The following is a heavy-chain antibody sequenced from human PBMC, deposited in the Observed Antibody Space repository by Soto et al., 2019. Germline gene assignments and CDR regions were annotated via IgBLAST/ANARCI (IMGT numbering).Heavy chain of an antibody. J-gene: IGHJ1*01. CDR2: IITIFGTA. CDR3: ASSERYYYDSLGH. Sequence: QVQLVQSGAEVKKPGSSVKVSCKASGGTFSSYAISWVRQAPGQGLEWMGGIITIFGTANYAQKFQGRVTITADESTSTAYMELSSLRSEDTAVYYGASSERYYYDSLGHWGQGTLVTVSS. D-gene: IGHD3-22*01. CDR1: GGTFSSYA. V-gene: IGHV1-69*01.